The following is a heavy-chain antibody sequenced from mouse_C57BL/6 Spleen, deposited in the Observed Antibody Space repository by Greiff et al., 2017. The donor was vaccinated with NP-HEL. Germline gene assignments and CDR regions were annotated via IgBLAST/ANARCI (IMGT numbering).Heavy chain of an antibody. Sequence: QVQLQQSGAELVRPGASVTLSCKASGYTFTDYEMHWVKQTPVHGLEWIGAIDPETGGTAYNQKFKGKAILTADKSSSTAYMELRSLTSEDSAVYYCTQYCGSSYLAWFAYWGQGTLVTVSA. CDR2: IDPETGGT. CDR1: GYTFTDYE. CDR3: TQYCGSSYLAWFAY. V-gene: IGHV1-15*01. J-gene: IGHJ3*01. D-gene: IGHD1-1*01.